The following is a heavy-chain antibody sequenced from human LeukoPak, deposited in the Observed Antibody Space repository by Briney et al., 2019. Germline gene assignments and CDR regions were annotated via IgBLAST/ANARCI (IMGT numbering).Heavy chain of an antibody. CDR2: IYTSGST. CDR1: GGSISSYY. D-gene: IGHD5-18*01. V-gene: IGHV4-4*07. CDR3: ARDMGYSYDYVFDY. Sequence: SETLSLACTVSGGSISSYYWSWIRQPAGKGLEWIGRIYTSGSTNYNPSLKSRVTMSVDTSKNQFSLKLSSVTAADTAVYYCARDMGYSYDYVFDYWGQGTLVTVSS. J-gene: IGHJ4*02.